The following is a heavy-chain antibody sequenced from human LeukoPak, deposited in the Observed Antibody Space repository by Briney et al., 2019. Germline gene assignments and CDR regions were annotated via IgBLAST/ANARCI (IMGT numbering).Heavy chain of an antibody. CDR3: ARHTFTRGTN. Sequence: SETLSLTCTVSGDSISSYYWSWIRQPPGKGLEWIGYIYYSGSTNYNPSLKSRVTISLDTSKNQFSLKLSSVTAADTAEYYCARHTFTRGTNLGQGTLVTVSS. CDR2: IYYSGST. D-gene: IGHD3-10*01. V-gene: IGHV4-59*08. CDR1: GDSISSYY. J-gene: IGHJ1*01.